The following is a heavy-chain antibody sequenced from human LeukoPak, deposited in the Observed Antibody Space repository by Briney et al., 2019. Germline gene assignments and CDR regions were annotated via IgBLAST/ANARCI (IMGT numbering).Heavy chain of an antibody. J-gene: IGHJ3*02. CDR2: TNNGGTTI. Sequence: GGSLRLSCAASGFTFSSFSMNWVRQAPGKGLEWFSYTNNGGTTISYADSVKGRFTISRDNAENSLYLQMNSLRADDTAVYYCVRDFQYAFDIWGQGTVVTVSS. CDR1: GFTFSSFS. V-gene: IGHV3-48*01. CDR3: VRDFQYAFDI.